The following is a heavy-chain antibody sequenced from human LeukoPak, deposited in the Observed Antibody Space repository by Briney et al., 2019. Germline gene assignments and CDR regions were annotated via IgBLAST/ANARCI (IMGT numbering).Heavy chain of an antibody. CDR3: ARHMKWLDRASFDY. CDR2: IYYSGST. D-gene: IGHD6-19*01. J-gene: IGHJ4*02. CDR1: GGSISSSSYY. V-gene: IGHV4-39*01. Sequence: PSETLSLTCTVSGGSISSSSYYWGWIRQPPGKGLEWIGSIYYSGSTYYNPSLKSRVTISVDTSKNQFSLTLISVTAADTAVYYCARHMKWLDRASFDYWGQGTLVTVSS.